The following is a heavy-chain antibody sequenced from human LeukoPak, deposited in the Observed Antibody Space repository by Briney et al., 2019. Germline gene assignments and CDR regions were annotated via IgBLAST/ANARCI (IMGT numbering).Heavy chain of an antibody. Sequence: ASVKVSCKASGYTSTGCYMHWVRQAPGQRPEWMGWNSALTGNIDYAPKFQGRVTMNTDTSTRTAYMELSSLVSADTAVYFCARADPTNTGHEYFDYWGRGTLVTVSS. CDR3: ARADPTNTGHEYFDY. D-gene: IGHD2/OR15-2a*01. CDR2: NSALTGNI. J-gene: IGHJ4*02. CDR1: GYTSTGCY. V-gene: IGHV1-18*04.